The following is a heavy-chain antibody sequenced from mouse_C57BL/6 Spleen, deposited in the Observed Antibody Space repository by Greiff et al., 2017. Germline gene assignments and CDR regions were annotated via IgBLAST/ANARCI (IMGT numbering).Heavy chain of an antibody. CDR2: IDPETGGT. D-gene: IGHD2-5*01. CDR3: TKGAYSNYRYCYV. Sequence: QVQLKQSGAELVRPGASVTLSCKASGYTFTDYEMHWVKQTPVHGLEWIGAIDPETGGTAYNQKFKGKAILTADKSSSTAYMELRSHTSGDSAIYYCTKGAYSNYRYCYVWGTETTVTVSS. V-gene: IGHV1-15*01. J-gene: IGHJ1*03. CDR1: GYTFTDYE.